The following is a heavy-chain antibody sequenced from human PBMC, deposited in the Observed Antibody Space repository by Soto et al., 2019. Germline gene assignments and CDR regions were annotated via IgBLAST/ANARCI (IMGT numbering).Heavy chain of an antibody. D-gene: IGHD3-22*01. V-gene: IGHV1-3*05. J-gene: IGHJ4*02. CDR1: GYTFTSYA. Sequence: QVQLVQSGAEEKKPGASVKVSCKASGYTFTSYAMHWVRQAAGQRLEWMGWINAGNGNTKYSQKFQGRVTITRDTSASTAYMELSSLRSEDTAVYYCARERGYYDSSGVFDYWGQGTLVTVSS. CDR2: INAGNGNT. CDR3: ARERGYYDSSGVFDY.